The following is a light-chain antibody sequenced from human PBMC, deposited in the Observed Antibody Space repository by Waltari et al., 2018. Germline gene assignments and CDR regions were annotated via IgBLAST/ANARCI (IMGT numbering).Light chain of an antibody. CDR2: DGG. J-gene: IGLJ2*01. CDR3: QVWDSTSAHLV. CDR1: NVGSKS. V-gene: IGLV3-21*02. Sequence: SYVLTQSPSVSVAPGQTASITCGENNVGSKSVNWYQQRPGQAPVLVVFDGGDRPSGIPERFSGFNFGNTATLTISRVEAGDEADYYCQVWDSTSAHLVFGGGTKLTVL.